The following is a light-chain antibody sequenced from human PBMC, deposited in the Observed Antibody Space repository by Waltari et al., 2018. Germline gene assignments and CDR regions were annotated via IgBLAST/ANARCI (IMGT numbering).Light chain of an antibody. CDR3: LQYNDWPPLT. V-gene: IGKV3-15*01. CDR1: QSVDSI. CDR2: SPS. J-gene: IGKJ4*01. Sequence: EVVMTQSPATLSVSPGDTATLSCRASQSVDSILAWYQHKPGQAPKFLIFSPSTSATGIPARFSGGGSGTEFTLTINSLQSEDFAVYYCLQYNDWPPLTFGGGTKVEMK.